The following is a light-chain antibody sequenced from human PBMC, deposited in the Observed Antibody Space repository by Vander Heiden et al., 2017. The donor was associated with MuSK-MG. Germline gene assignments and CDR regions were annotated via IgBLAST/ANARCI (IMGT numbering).Light chain of an antibody. CDR1: SSDVGGYNY. V-gene: IGLV2-14*01. Sequence: QSALTQPASVSGSPGQSITISCTGTSSDVGGYNYVSWYQQHPGKAPKLMIYDVTNRPSGVSTRFSGSKSGNTASLTISGLPAEDEADYYCSSYTTSGTPVFGTGTQVTVL. CDR3: SSYTTSGTPV. CDR2: DVT. J-gene: IGLJ1*01.